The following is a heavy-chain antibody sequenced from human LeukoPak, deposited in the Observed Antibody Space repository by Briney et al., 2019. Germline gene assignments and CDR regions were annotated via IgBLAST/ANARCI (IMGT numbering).Heavy chain of an antibody. CDR3: ARDKARGVYDYVWGSIDY. CDR1: GFTFGSYS. V-gene: IGHV3-21*01. Sequence: PGGSLRLSCAASGFTFGSYSMNWVRQAPGKGLEWVSSISSSSSYIYYADSVKGRFTISRDNAKNSLYLQMNSLRAEDTAVYYCARDKARGVYDYVWGSIDYWGQGTLVTVSS. J-gene: IGHJ4*02. CDR2: ISSSSSYI. D-gene: IGHD3-16*01.